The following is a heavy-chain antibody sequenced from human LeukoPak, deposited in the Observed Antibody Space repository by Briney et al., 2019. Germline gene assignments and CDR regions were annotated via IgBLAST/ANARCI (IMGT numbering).Heavy chain of an antibody. CDR3: AKPPNSYCSGGSCYSGFDC. D-gene: IGHD2-15*01. J-gene: IGHJ4*02. V-gene: IGHV3-30*18. Sequence: GGPLRLSCAASGFTFSSFGMHWVRQAPGKGLEWVTLISYDGSNKYYADSVKGRFTISRDNSKNTVYLQMNSLRAEDTAVYYCAKPPNSYCSGGSCYSGFDCWGQGTLVTVSS. CDR1: GFTFSSFG. CDR2: ISYDGSNK.